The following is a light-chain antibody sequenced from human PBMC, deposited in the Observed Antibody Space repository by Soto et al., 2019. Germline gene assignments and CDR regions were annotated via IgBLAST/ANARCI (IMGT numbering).Light chain of an antibody. CDR1: QSVSSSY. J-gene: IGKJ1*01. V-gene: IGKV3-20*01. CDR3: QQYGSSPRT. CDR2: GAS. Sequence: EIVLTQSPGTLSLSPGERATLSCRASQSVSSSYLAWYQQKPGQAPRLLIYGASSRATGIPDRFSGSGSGTDFTLTIIRLEPEDFAVYYCQQYGSSPRTFGQGIKVHI.